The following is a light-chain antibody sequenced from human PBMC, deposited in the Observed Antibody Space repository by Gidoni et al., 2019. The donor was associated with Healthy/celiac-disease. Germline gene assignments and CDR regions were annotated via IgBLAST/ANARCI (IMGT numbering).Light chain of an antibody. CDR1: QSVSSSY. J-gene: IGKJ4*01. V-gene: IGKV3-20*01. CDR3: QQYGSF. Sequence: EIVLTQSPGTLSLSPGERATLSCRASQSVSSSYLAWYQQKPGQAPRLLIYGASSRATGIPDRVSGSGSGTDFTLTISRLEPEDFAVYYCQQYGSFFGGGTKVEIK. CDR2: GAS.